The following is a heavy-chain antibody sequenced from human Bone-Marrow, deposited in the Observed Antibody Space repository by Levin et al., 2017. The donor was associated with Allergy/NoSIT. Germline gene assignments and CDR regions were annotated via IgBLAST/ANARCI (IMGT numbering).Heavy chain of an antibody. CDR1: GFTFSSYG. V-gene: IGHV3-30*18. Sequence: GESLKISCAASGFTFSSYGMHWVRQAPGKGLEWVAVISYDGSNKYYADSVKGRFTISRDNSKNTLYLQMNSLRAEDTAVYYCAKAEEYSYDHPPDYWGQGTLVTVSS. D-gene: IGHD5-18*01. J-gene: IGHJ4*02. CDR2: ISYDGSNK. CDR3: AKAEEYSYDHPPDY.